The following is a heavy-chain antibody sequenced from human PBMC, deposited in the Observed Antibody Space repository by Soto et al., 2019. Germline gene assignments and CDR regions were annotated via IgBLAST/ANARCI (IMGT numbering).Heavy chain of an antibody. V-gene: IGHV3-23*01. D-gene: IGHD3-3*01. CDR3: ARLRSAYFTGFDF. CDR2: VGGSGGGT. Sequence: VQLLESGGDLIQPGGSLRLSCAASGFTFSNYAMSWVRQAPGKGLEWVSGVGGSGGGTYYADSVKGRFTISRDNSKKTVYLQMNSLRAEDTAFYYCARLRSAYFTGFDFWGLGTLVTVSS. CDR1: GFTFSNYA. J-gene: IGHJ4*02.